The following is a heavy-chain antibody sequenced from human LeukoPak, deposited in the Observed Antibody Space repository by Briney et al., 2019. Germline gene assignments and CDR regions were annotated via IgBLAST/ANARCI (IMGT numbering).Heavy chain of an antibody. D-gene: IGHD3-16*01. CDR2: INHSGST. CDR3: ARELRVADDAFDI. J-gene: IGHJ3*02. Sequence: SETLSLTCAVYGGSFSGYYWSWIRQPPGKGLEWIGEINHSGSTNYNPSLKSRVTISVDTSKNQFSLKLSSVTAADTAVYYCARELRVADDAFDIWGQGTMVTVSS. V-gene: IGHV4-34*01. CDR1: GGSFSGYY.